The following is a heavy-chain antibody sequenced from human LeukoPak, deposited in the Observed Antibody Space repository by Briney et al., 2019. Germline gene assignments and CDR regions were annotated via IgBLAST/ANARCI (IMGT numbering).Heavy chain of an antibody. J-gene: IGHJ4*02. CDR1: GYTFTNYG. CDR3: ARDLQYRSFGEPPDY. CDR2: ISGYNGNT. D-gene: IGHD3-10*01. Sequence: GASVKVSCKASGYTFTNYGINWVRQAPGQGLEWMGWISGYNGNTNYAQKLQGRVTMTTDTSTSTTYMELRSLRSDDTAVYYCARDLQYRSFGEPPDYWGQGTLVTVSS. V-gene: IGHV1-18*01.